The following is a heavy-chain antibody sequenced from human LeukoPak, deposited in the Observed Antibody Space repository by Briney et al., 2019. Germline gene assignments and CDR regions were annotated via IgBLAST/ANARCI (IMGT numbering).Heavy chain of an antibody. Sequence: SVKVSCKASGGTFINYAITWVRQAPGQGLEWMGGIIPMLGTANYARKFQGRVTITADESTSTAYMELSSLRSEDTAVYYCTRDLYDLLTASYRDFWGQGTLVTVSS. CDR1: GGTFINYA. CDR3: TRDLYDLLTASYRDF. V-gene: IGHV1-69*13. J-gene: IGHJ4*02. CDR2: IIPMLGTA. D-gene: IGHD3/OR15-3a*01.